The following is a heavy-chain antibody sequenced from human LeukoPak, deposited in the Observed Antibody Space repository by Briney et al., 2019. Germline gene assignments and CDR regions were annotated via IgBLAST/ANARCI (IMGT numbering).Heavy chain of an antibody. CDR3: ARGFRYYGSGIDY. CDR2: ISTNGGST. Sequence: GGSLRLSCAASGFTFSEYSMHWVRQAPGKGLEYVSAISTNGGSTYYANSVKDRFTISRDDPKNTLDLQMGSLRPEDMAVYYCARGFRYYGSGIDYWGQGTLVTVSS. J-gene: IGHJ4*02. V-gene: IGHV3-64*01. CDR1: GFTFSEYS. D-gene: IGHD3-10*01.